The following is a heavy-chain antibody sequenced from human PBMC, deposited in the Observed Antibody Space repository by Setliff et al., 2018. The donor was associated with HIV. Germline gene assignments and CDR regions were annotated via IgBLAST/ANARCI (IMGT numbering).Heavy chain of an antibody. CDR2: VYASAYS. V-gene: IGHV4-4*07. Sequence: SETLSLTCTVSGDSIGDYYWNWIRQPAGKGLEWIGRVYASAYSNYNPSLKSRVTMSVDTSQNQFSLKLRSVNAADTAVYYCAKDWVTRANYYGSGSPWYFDFWGRGILVTVSS. D-gene: IGHD3-10*01. CDR1: GDSIGDYY. CDR3: AKDWVTRANYYGSGSPWYFDF. J-gene: IGHJ2*01.